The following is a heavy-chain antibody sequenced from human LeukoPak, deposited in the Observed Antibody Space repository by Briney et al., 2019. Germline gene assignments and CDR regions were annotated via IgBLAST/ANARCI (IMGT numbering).Heavy chain of an antibody. V-gene: IGHV3-30*04. CDR2: ISYDGSNK. J-gene: IGHJ3*02. Sequence: PGGSLRLSCAASGFTFSSYAMHWVRQAPGKGLEWVAVISYDGSNKYYADSVKGRFTISRDNSKNTLYLQMNSLRAEDTAVYYCARAGHGDAFDIWGQGTMVTVSS. CDR3: ARAGHGDAFDI. CDR1: GFTFSSYA.